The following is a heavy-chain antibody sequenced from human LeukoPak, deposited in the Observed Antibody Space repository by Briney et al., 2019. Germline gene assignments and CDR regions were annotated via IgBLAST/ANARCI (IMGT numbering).Heavy chain of an antibody. CDR3: AKEGDEFRGYLDV. V-gene: IGHV3-30*02. D-gene: IGHD3-16*01. CDR1: GFTFSRLG. CDR2: IHNDGTQG. Sequence: GGSLRLSCAASGFTFSRLGMQWVRQAPGKGLEWVAVIHNDGTQGQYADSVKGRFTISKDNSQNTLYLQMNNLRDDDTAAYYCAKEGDEFRGYLDVWGKGTTVTVSS. J-gene: IGHJ6*03.